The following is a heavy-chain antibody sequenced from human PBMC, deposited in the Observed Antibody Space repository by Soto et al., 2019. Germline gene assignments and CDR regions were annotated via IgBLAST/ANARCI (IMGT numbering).Heavy chain of an antibody. CDR1: GYTFTGDY. CDR2: INQYSGGT. D-gene: IGHD2-2*02. CDR3: ARDIVVVPAAIQDDSYYYYYGMDV. V-gene: IGHV1-2*02. J-gene: IGHJ6*02. Sequence: ASVKVSCKASGYTFTGDYMHCVRQAPGQGLEWMGWINQYSGGTNYAQKFQGRVTMTRDTSISTAYMELSRLRSDDTAVYYCARDIVVVPAAIQDDSYYYYYGMDVWGQGTTVTVSS.